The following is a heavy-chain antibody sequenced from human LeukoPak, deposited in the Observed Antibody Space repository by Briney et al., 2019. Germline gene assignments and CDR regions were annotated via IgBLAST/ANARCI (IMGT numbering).Heavy chain of an antibody. CDR1: GGSFSGDY. D-gene: IGHD2-21*02. CDR2: INHSGST. Sequence: SETLSLTCAVYGGSFSGDYWSWIRQPPGKGLEWIGEINHSGSTNYNPSFKSRVTISVDTSKNQFSLKLSSVTAADTAVYYCARGGRHIVVVTAITYNWFDPWGQGTLVTVSS. CDR3: ARGGRHIVVVTAITYNWFDP. V-gene: IGHV4-34*01. J-gene: IGHJ5*02.